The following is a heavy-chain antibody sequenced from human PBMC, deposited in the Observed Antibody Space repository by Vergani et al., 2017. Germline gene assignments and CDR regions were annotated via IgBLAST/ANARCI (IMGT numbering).Heavy chain of an antibody. D-gene: IGHD3-9*01. CDR2: ISSSSSTI. Sequence: EVQLVESGGGLVQPGGSLRLSCAASGFTFSSYSMNWVRQAPGKGLEWVSYISSSSSTIYYAASVKGRFTISRDNAKNSLYLQMNSLRAEDTAVYYCAGGSGHYDILTGGFYYGMDVWGQGTTVTVSS. V-gene: IGHV3-48*01. CDR1: GFTFSSYS. J-gene: IGHJ6*02. CDR3: AGGSGHYDILTGGFYYGMDV.